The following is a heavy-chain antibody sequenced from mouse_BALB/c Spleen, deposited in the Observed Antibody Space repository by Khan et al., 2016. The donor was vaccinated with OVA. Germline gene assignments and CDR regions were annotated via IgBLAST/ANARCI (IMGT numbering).Heavy chain of an antibody. V-gene: IGHV2-9*02. CDR3: ARDFYNGAWFAY. J-gene: IGHJ3*01. D-gene: IGHD1-3*01. CDR2: IWAGGST. CDR1: GFSLSNYG. Sequence: QVQLKESGPGLVAPSQTLSITCTVSGFSLSNYGVHWVRQPPGKGLEWLGVIWAGGSTNHNSALMSRLSISKDDSKSQVFLKMNSLQTDDTAMYYCARDFYNGAWFAYWGQGTLVTVST.